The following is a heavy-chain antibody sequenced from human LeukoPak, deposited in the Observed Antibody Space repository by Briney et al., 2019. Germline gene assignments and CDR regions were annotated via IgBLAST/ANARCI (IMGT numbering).Heavy chain of an antibody. CDR3: ARGSSHGFDY. Sequence: SGPPLVNPTQTLRVTCSFSVVSLTTSGMCVSWIRQPPGKAREWLPLTAWDDAKHYSTTLKTRLTLSKDNSKNQVVLTMTNMDPVDTAKYYCARGSSHGFDYWGQGTLVTVPS. J-gene: IGHJ4*02. CDR1: VVSLTTSGMC. V-gene: IGHV2-70*01. CDR2: TAWDDAK.